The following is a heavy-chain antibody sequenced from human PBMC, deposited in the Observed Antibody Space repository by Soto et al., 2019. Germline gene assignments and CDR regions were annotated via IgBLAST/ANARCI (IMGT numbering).Heavy chain of an antibody. V-gene: IGHV3-30*18. CDR1: GFSISTYA. D-gene: IGHD6-19*01. CDR3: AKDKGSSGWYFDH. CDR2: ISSDGTNK. Sequence: QVQLVESGGSVVQPGRSLRLSCVASGFSISTYAMHWVRQAPGKGLEWVAVISSDGTNKYYADSVKGRFTIARDNSKNTVYLYINSLGAEDTALFFCAKDKGSSGWYFDHWGQGTLVTVSS. J-gene: IGHJ4*02.